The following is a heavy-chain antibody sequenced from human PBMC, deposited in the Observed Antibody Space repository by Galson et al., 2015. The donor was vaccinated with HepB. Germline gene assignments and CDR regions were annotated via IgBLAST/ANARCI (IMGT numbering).Heavy chain of an antibody. CDR2: ISGSGGST. CDR1: GFTFSSYA. V-gene: IGHV3-23*01. J-gene: IGHJ5*02. Sequence: SLRLSCAASGFTFSSYAMSWVRQAPGKGLEWVSAISGSGGSTYYADSVKGRFTISRDNSKNTLYLQMNSLRAEDTAVYYCAKDLRWPGWFDPWGQGTLVTVSS. D-gene: IGHD4-23*01. CDR3: AKDLRWPGWFDP.